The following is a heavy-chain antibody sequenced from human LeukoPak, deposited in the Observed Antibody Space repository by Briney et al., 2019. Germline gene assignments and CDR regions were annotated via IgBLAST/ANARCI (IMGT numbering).Heavy chain of an antibody. Sequence: GSLRLSCTASGFTFGDYAMSWVRQAPGKGLEWVGFIRSKAYGGTTEYAASVKGRFTISRDDSKSIAYLQMNSLKTEETAVYYCTGDYGSGTWGQGTLVTVSS. J-gene: IGHJ5*02. V-gene: IGHV3-49*04. CDR1: GFTFGDYA. D-gene: IGHD3-10*01. CDR2: IRSKAYGGTT. CDR3: TGDYGSGT.